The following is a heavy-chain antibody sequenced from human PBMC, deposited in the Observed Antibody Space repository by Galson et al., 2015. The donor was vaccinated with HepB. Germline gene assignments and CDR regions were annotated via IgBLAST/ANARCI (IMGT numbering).Heavy chain of an antibody. CDR2: ITPSGDNT. CDR1: GFTFSYYG. Sequence: SLRLSCAASGFTFSYYGMSWVRQAPGKGLEWISAITPSGDNTYSADSMKGRFTISRDNSRNTLFLQMNSLRAGDTAIYFCAKVFPEKTDGWYRQALYYFDAWGQGVLGTLSS. CDR3: AKVFPEKTDGWYRQALYYFDA. V-gene: IGHV3-23*01. J-gene: IGHJ4*02. D-gene: IGHD6-19*01.